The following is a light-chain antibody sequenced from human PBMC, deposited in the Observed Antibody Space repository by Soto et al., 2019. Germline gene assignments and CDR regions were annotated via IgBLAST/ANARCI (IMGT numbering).Light chain of an antibody. V-gene: IGLV2-8*01. CDR3: SSFAGANNYV. J-gene: IGLJ1*01. CDR1: SSDVGNYNY. Sequence: QSALTQPPSASGSPGQSVTISCTGTSSDVGNYNYVSWYQQHPGKAPKLMIYEVSKRPSGVPDRFSGSKSGNTASLTVSGLQAADEADYYSSSFAGANNYVFGTGTKLTVL. CDR2: EVS.